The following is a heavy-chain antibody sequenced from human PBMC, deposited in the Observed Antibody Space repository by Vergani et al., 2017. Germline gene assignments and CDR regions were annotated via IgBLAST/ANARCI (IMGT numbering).Heavy chain of an antibody. CDR1: GFTFSSYS. CDR3: ARDNYYDGSGSYAP. J-gene: IGHJ5*02. D-gene: IGHD3-10*01. V-gene: IGHV3-48*04. CDR2: ISSSSSTI. Sequence: EVQLLESGGGLVQPGGSLRLSCAASGFTFSSYSMNWVRQAPGKGLEWVSYISSSSSTIYYADSVKGRFTISRDNAKNSLYLQMNSLRAEDTAVYYCARDNYYDGSGSYAPWGQGALVTVAS.